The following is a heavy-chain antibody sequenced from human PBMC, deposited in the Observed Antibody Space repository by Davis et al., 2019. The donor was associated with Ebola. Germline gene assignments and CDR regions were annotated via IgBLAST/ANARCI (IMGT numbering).Heavy chain of an antibody. Sequence: PSETLSLTCTVSGGSISSYYWSWIRQPAGKGLEWIGRIYTSGSTNYNPSLKSRVTMSVDTSKNQFSLKLSSVTAADTAVYYCARRGEQWQYYYGMDVWGQGTTVTVSS. CDR1: GGSISSYY. CDR2: IYTSGST. D-gene: IGHD6-19*01. J-gene: IGHJ6*02. CDR3: ARRGEQWQYYYGMDV. V-gene: IGHV4-4*07.